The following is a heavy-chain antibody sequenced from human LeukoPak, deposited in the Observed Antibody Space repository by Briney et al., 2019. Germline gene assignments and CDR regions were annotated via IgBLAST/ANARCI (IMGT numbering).Heavy chain of an antibody. J-gene: IGHJ6*02. CDR2: ISGSGGST. D-gene: IGHD2-2*01. CDR3: AKRYCTGTSCSYYYYYGMGV. V-gene: IGHV3-23*01. CDR1: GFTFSSYA. Sequence: GGSLRLSCAASGFTFSSYAMSWVRQAPGKGLEWVSAISGSGGSTYYADSVKGRFTISRDNSKNTLFLQMNSLRAEDTAVYYCAKRYCTGTSCSYYYYYGMGVWGQGTTVTVSS.